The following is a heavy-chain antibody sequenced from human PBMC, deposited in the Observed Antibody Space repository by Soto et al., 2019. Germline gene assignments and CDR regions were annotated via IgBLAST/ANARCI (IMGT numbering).Heavy chain of an antibody. CDR2: INHSGST. D-gene: IGHD1-26*01. CDR3: ARPHYGGEIVGATAWAY. V-gene: IGHV4-34*01. CDR1: GGSFSGYY. J-gene: IGHJ4*02. Sequence: QVQLQQWGAGLLKPSETLSLTCAVYGGSFSGYYWSWIRQPPGKGLEWIGEINHSGSTNYNPSLKGRVTISVDTSKTQFSLKLSSVTAADTAVYYCARPHYGGEIVGATAWAYWGQGTLVTVSS.